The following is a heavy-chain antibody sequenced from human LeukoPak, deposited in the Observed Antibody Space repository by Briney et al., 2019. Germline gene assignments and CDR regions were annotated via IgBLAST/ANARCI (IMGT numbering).Heavy chain of an antibody. V-gene: IGHV1-18*01. CDR2: ISTYSDNT. CDR1: GYSFTSFG. J-gene: IGHJ4*02. Sequence: GASVKVSCKASGYSFTSFGITWVRQAPGQGLEWLGWISTYSDNTKYAQKLQGRVTMTTDTSTSTAYLELRSLTFDDTAVYYCARGDYYDIGGYVYWGQGALVTVSS. CDR3: ARGDYYDIGGYVY. D-gene: IGHD3-22*01.